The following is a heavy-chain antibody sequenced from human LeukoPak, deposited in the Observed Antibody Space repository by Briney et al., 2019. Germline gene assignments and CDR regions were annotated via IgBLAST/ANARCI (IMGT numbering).Heavy chain of an antibody. CDR3: ARDDYSSSWYSPHAFDI. Sequence: GSLRLSCAASGFSLSTNDMSWVRQAPGRGLEWVSGISRSGTRTYYADSVKGRFTISRDSSKDTLYLQMNSLRAEDTAVYYCARDDYSSSWYSPHAFDIWGQGTMVTVSS. CDR2: ISRSGTRT. CDR1: GFSLSTND. D-gene: IGHD6-13*01. V-gene: IGHV3-23*01. J-gene: IGHJ3*02.